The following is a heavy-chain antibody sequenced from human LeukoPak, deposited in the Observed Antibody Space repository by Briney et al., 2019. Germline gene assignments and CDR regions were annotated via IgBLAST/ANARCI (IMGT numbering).Heavy chain of an antibody. Sequence: GGSLRLSCAASGFTFSNYWMSWVRQAPGKGLEWVANIKQDGSEKFYVDSVKGRLTISRDNAKNSLYLQMNSLRVEDTDVYYCARVQGSSGPGIFEYWGQGTLVTVSS. V-gene: IGHV3-7*01. CDR3: ARVQGSSGPGIFEY. CDR1: GFTFSNYW. CDR2: IKQDGSEK. D-gene: IGHD6-19*01. J-gene: IGHJ4*02.